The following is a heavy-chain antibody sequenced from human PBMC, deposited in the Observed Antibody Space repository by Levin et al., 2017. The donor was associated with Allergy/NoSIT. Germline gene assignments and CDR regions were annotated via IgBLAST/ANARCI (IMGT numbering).Heavy chain of an antibody. D-gene: IGHD6-19*01. Sequence: GESLKISCAASGFTFSNYAMHWVRQAPGKGLEWVAVISYDGSNKYYTDSVKGRFTISRDDSKNTLYLQMNSLRPEDTAVYYCAREFMDSSGWWTLDYWGQGTLVTVSS. J-gene: IGHJ4*02. V-gene: IGHV3-30*04. CDR1: GFTFSNYA. CDR3: AREFMDSSGWWTLDY. CDR2: ISYDGSNK.